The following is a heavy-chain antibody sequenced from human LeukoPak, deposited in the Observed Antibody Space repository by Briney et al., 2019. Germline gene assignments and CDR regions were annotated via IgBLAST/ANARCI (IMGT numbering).Heavy chain of an antibody. J-gene: IGHJ4*02. CDR1: GGSISGSDYC. V-gene: IGHV4-39*01. D-gene: IGHD2-21*01. CDR3: ARSKTGIVDY. Sequence: SETLSLTCAVSGGSISGSDYCWGWIRQPPGKGLEWIGSIFYSGITYYNPPLKSRVTTSVDTSENQFSLKLTSVTAADTAVYYCARSKTGIVDYWGQGTLVTVSS. CDR2: IFYSGIT.